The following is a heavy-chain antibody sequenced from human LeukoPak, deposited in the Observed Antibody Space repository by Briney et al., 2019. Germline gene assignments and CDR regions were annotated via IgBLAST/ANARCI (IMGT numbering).Heavy chain of an antibody. CDR3: AREGRLLGAFDV. D-gene: IGHD2-15*01. CDR2: IKPDGSHV. J-gene: IGHJ3*01. V-gene: IGHV3-7*01. CDR1: GFTFSTYW. Sequence: GGSLRLSCAAPGFTFSTYWMNWVRQAPGKGLEWVADIKPDGSHVSYVDSVKGRFSISRDNAQNSLYLQVSSLRAEDTAIYYCAREGRLLGAFDVWGQGTMATVSS.